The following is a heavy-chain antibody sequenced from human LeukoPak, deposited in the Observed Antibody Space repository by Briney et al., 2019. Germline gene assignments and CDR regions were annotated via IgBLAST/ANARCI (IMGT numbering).Heavy chain of an antibody. V-gene: IGHV3-23*01. CDR3: AKDKGSSGWYYDY. CDR2: ISGSGGST. CDR1: GFTFSNYA. J-gene: IGHJ4*02. Sequence: GGSLRLSCAASGFTFSNYAMNWVRQAPGKGLEWVSGISGSGGSTYYADSVKGRFTISRDNSKKTLYLQMNSLRAEDTAVYYCAKDKGSSGWYYDYWGQGTLVTVSS. D-gene: IGHD6-19*01.